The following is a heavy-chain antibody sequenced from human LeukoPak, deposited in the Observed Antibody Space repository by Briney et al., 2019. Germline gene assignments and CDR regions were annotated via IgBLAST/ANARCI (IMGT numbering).Heavy chain of an antibody. J-gene: IGHJ6*02. V-gene: IGHV3-23*01. CDR1: GFTFNNYA. CDR2: ISGDGVSP. D-gene: IGHD4-17*01. Sequence: GGSLRLSCAASGFTFNNYALAWVRQTPEKGLECVSAISGDGVSPYYVDSVRGRFTISRDNAKNSLYLQMNSLRAEDTAVYYCARDYTVPYGDYYYGMDVWGQGTTVTVSS. CDR3: ARDYTVPYGDYYYGMDV.